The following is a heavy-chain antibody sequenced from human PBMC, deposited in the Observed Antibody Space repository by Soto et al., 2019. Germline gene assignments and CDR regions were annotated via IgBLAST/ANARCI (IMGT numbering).Heavy chain of an antibody. V-gene: IGHV3-48*03. Sequence: ESGGGLVQPGGSLRLSCAASGFTFSSYEMNWVRQAPGKGLEWVSYISSSGSTIYYADSVKGRFTISRDNAKNSLYLQMNSLRAEDTAVYYCAREGSPGGYYYYGMDVWGQGTTVTVSS. D-gene: IGHD1-26*01. CDR2: ISSSGSTI. CDR3: AREGSPGGYYYYGMDV. CDR1: GFTFSSYE. J-gene: IGHJ6*02.